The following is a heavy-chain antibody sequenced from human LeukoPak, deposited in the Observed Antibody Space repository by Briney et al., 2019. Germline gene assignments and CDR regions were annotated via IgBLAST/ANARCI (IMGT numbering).Heavy chain of an antibody. V-gene: IGHV3-21*01. D-gene: IGHD6-13*01. J-gene: IGHJ4*02. CDR3: AKAYSSSWYDFFDY. CDR2: ISSSSYYI. Sequence: PGGSLRLSCAASGFTFSTYNMNWVRQAPGKGLEWVSSISSSSYYIYYADSVKGRFTISRDNAKNSLYLQMNSLRAEDTAVYYCAKAYSSSWYDFFDYWGQGTLVTASS. CDR1: GFTFSTYN.